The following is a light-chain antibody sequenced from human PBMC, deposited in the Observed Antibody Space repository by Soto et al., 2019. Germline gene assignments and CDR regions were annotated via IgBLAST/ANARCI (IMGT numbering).Light chain of an antibody. CDR2: AAS. Sequence: DIQMTQSPSSLSASVGDRVTITCRASQSITSYLNWYQQKPGKAPQLLIYAASSLQSGVPSRFSGSGSGTDFTRTISSLQPEDFATYLCQQSYTTPWTFGQGTKVEVQ. CDR1: QSITSY. V-gene: IGKV1-39*01. CDR3: QQSYTTPWT. J-gene: IGKJ1*01.